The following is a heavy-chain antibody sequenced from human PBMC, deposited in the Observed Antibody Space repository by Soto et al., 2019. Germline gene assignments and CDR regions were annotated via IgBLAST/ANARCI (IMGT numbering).Heavy chain of an antibody. CDR1: GGSFSGYY. J-gene: IGHJ6*03. Sequence: SETLSLTCAVYGGSFSGYYWSWIRQPPGKGLEWIGEINHSGSTNYNPSLKSRVTISVDTSKNQFSLKLSSVTAADTAVYYCARGLAAAVLDYMDVWGKGTTVTVSS. CDR3: ARGLAAAVLDYMDV. V-gene: IGHV4-34*01. CDR2: INHSGST. D-gene: IGHD6-13*01.